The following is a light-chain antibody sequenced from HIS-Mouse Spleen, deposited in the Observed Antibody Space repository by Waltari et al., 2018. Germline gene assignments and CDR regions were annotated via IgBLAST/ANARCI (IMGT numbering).Light chain of an antibody. Sequence: SYELTQPPSVSVSPGQTASIPCSGDKLGDQYACWYQQKPGQSPVLVIYQDSKRPSGIPERFSGSNSGNTATLTISGLQAEDEADYYCSSYTSSSTLFYVFGTGTKVTVL. CDR3: SSYTSSSTLFYV. CDR2: QDS. V-gene: IGLV3-1*01. J-gene: IGLJ1*01. CDR1: KLGDQY.